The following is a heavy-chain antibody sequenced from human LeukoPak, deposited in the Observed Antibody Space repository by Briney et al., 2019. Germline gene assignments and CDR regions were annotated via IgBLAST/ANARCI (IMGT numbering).Heavy chain of an antibody. Sequence: ASVKVSCKASGYTFTSYGISWARQAPGQGLEWMGWISAYNGNTNYAQKLQGRVTMTTDTSTSTAYMELRSLRSDDTAVYYCAATPTVTTKAGGFDPWGQGTLVTVSS. CDR2: ISAYNGNT. D-gene: IGHD4-17*01. CDR1: GYTFTSYG. CDR3: AATPTVTTKAGGFDP. V-gene: IGHV1-18*01. J-gene: IGHJ5*02.